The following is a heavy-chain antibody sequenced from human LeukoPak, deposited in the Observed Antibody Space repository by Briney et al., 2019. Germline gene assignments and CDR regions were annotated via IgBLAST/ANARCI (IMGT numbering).Heavy chain of an antibody. CDR3: ARAAEGSSSWRGYFDY. CDR1: GFTFSSYW. J-gene: IGHJ4*02. CDR2: IKQDGSEK. V-gene: IGHV3-7*03. Sequence: GGSLRLSCAASGFTFSSYWMSWVRQAPGKGLEWVANIKQDGSEKYYVDSVKGRFTISRDNAKNPLYLQMNSLRAEDTAVYYCARAAEGSSSWRGYFDYWGQGTLVTVSS. D-gene: IGHD6-13*01.